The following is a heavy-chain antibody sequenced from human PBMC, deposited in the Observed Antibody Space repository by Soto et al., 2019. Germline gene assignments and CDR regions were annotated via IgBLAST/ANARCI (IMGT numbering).Heavy chain of an antibody. D-gene: IGHD3-3*01. V-gene: IGHV3-23*01. CDR1: GSTFENYA. J-gene: IGHJ6*02. Sequence: GGSLRLSCVASGSTFENYAMSWVRQAPGKGLEWVSAISGSGGTTYYSDSVKGRFTISRDNSKNTVYLQMNDLRVEDAAEYFCAKDSWAIFGVPAGEYYAMDVWGQGTTVTVSS. CDR2: ISGSGGTT. CDR3: AKDSWAIFGVPAGEYYAMDV.